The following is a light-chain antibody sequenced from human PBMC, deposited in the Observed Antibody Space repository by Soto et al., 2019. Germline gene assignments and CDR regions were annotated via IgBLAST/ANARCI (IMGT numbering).Light chain of an antibody. CDR2: KAS. CDR3: QQYDVYSPWM. J-gene: IGKJ1*01. CDR1: QSINTW. Sequence: DIQMTQSPSTLSASIGDRVTISCRASQSINTWFAWYQQKPGKAPKLLIYKASTSESGVPSRFSGSGSWTEFTLTIGCLQPDDSATYYCQQYDVYSPWMFGQGTKVDIK. V-gene: IGKV1-5*03.